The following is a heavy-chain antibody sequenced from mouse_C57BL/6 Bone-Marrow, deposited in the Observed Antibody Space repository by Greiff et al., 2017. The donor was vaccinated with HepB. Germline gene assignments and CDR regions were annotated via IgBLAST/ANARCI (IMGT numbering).Heavy chain of an antibody. D-gene: IGHD2-4*01. CDR3: ARRMITTRYFDV. CDR2: ISNGGGST. J-gene: IGHJ1*03. CDR1: GFTFSDYY. Sequence: EVQRVESGGGLVQPEGSLKLSCAASGFTFSDYYMYWVRQTPEKRLEWVAYISNGGGSTYYPDTVKGRFTISRDNAKNTLYLQMSRLKSEDTAMYYCARRMITTRYFDVWGTGTTVTVSS. V-gene: IGHV5-12*01.